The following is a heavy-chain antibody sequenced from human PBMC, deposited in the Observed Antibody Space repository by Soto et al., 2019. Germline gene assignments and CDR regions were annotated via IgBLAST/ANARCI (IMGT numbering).Heavy chain of an antibody. CDR1: GFTFSSYG. D-gene: IGHD3-10*01. J-gene: IGHJ5*02. CDR3: ARDPYFSSPNWFDP. V-gene: IGHV3-33*01. CDR2: IWYDGNNK. Sequence: QSGGSLRLSCAASGFTFSSYGMHWVRQAPGKGLEWVAFIWYDGNNKYYADSVKGRFTISRDNSKNTLYLQMNNLRVEDTAVYYCARDPYFSSPNWFDPWGQGTLVTGSS.